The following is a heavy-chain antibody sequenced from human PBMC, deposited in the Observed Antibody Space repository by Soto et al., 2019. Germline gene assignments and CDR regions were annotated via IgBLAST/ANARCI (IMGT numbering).Heavy chain of an antibody. J-gene: IGHJ4*02. CDR3: AGGIAARPLGY. CDR2: IYHRGST. D-gene: IGHD6-6*01. CDR1: GGSISSGGYS. V-gene: IGHV4-30-2*01. Sequence: QLQLQESGSGLVKPSQTLSLTCAVSGGSISSGGYSWSWIRQPPGKGLEWIGYIYHRGSTYYNPSLKRRFTLSIXRSKTQFSLKLSSVTAADTAVYYCAGGIAARPLGYWGQGTLVTVSS.